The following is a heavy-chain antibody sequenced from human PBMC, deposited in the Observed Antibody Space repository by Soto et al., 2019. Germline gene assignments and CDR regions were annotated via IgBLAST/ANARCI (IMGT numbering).Heavy chain of an antibody. D-gene: IGHD1-1*01. CDR1: GYTFTDYG. CDR2: INSYNGVT. CDR3: ARDRYNRGSFDY. J-gene: IGHJ4*02. Sequence: QVQLVQSGAEVKKPGASVKVSCKASGYTFTDYGITWVRQAPGQGLQWMGWINSYNGVTNNAHSFQGRVSMTTDTSTSTACLELSSLRSDDTAVYYCARDRYNRGSFDYWGQGSLVTVSS. V-gene: IGHV1-18*01.